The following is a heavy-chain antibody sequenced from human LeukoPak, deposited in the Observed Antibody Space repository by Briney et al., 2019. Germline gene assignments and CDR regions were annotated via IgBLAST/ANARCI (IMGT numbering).Heavy chain of an antibody. Sequence: SVKVSCKASGGTFSSYAISWVRQAPGQGLEWMGGIIPIFGTANYAQKFQGRVTITADKSTSTAYMELSSLRSGDTAVYYCARDLRSYYDSSGYPGADWGQGTLVTVSS. CDR3: ARDLRSYYDSSGYPGAD. CDR1: GGTFSSYA. J-gene: IGHJ4*02. D-gene: IGHD3-22*01. CDR2: IIPIFGTA. V-gene: IGHV1-69*06.